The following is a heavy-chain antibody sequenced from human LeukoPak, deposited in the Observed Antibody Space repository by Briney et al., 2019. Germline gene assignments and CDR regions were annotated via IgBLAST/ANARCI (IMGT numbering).Heavy chain of an antibody. CDR1: GGSFSGYY. CDR3: ARGFLDGSYFDY. Sequence: SETLSLTCAVYGGSFSGYYWSWIRQPPGKGLEWIGEINHSGGTNYNPSLKSRVTISVDTSKNQFSLKLSSVTAADTAVYYCARGFLDGSYFDYWGQGTLVTVSS. V-gene: IGHV4-34*01. D-gene: IGHD5-24*01. J-gene: IGHJ4*02. CDR2: INHSGGT.